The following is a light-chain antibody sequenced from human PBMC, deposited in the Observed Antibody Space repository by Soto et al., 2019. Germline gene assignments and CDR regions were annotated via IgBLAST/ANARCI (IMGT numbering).Light chain of an antibody. V-gene: IGLV2-14*01. CDR2: DVS. CDR3: SSYTSRSTLMV. CDR1: SSDVGGYNY. Sequence: QSALTQPASVSGSPGQSITISCTGTSSDVGGYNYVSWYQQHPGKAPKLMIYDVSNRPSGVSNRFSGSKSGNTASLTISGLQAEDEADYYCSSYTSRSTLMVFGGRTQLTVL. J-gene: IGLJ2*01.